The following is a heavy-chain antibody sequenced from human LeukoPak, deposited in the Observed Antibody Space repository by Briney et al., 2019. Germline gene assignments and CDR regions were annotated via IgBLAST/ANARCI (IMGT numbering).Heavy chain of an antibody. V-gene: IGHV3-23*01. Sequence: GGSLRLSCAASGFTFSSYAMSWVRQAPGKGLDWVSAIVGSGSSTYYADSVKGRFTISIDNSRNTLYLQMNSLRAEDTAIYYCAKDLCSGGSCRRYFDSWGQGTLVTASS. CDR1: GFTFSSYA. CDR3: AKDLCSGGSCRRYFDS. CDR2: IVGSGSST. D-gene: IGHD2-15*01. J-gene: IGHJ4*02.